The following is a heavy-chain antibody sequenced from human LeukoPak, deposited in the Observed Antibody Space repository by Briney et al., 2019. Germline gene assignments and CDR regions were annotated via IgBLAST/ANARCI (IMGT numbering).Heavy chain of an antibody. V-gene: IGHV1-2*02. Sequence: ASVKVSCKASGYTFTGYYMHWVRQAPGQGLEWMGWINPNSGGTNYAQKFQGRDTMTRDTSISTAYMELSRLRSDDTAVYYCARDLGSGWSWYYYMDVWGKGTTVTISS. D-gene: IGHD6-19*01. CDR2: INPNSGGT. J-gene: IGHJ6*03. CDR3: ARDLGSGWSWYYYMDV. CDR1: GYTFTGYY.